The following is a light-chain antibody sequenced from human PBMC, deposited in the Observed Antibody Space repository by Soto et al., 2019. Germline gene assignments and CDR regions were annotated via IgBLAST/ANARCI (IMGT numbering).Light chain of an antibody. CDR1: QRVRND. CDR2: SAS. J-gene: IGKJ4*01. Sequence: EIVLTQSPATLSLSPGERATLSCRASQRVRNDLVWYHQKPGQAPRLLIYSASNRATGIPARFSGSGSGTDFTLTISSLEPEDFAFYYCHQRTSWPPTFGGGTKVE. CDR3: HQRTSWPPT. V-gene: IGKV3-11*01.